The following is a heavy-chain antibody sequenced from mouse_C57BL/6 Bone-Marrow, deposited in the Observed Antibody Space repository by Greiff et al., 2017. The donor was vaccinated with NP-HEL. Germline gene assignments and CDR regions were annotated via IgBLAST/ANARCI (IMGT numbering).Heavy chain of an antibody. J-gene: IGHJ2*01. Sequence: QVHVKQPGAELVKPGASVKMSCKASGYTFTSYWITWVKQRPGQGLEWIGDIYPGSGSTNYNEKFKSKATLTVDTSSSTAYMQLSSLTSEDSAVYYCARYLGGYWGQGTTLTVSS. V-gene: IGHV1-55*01. CDR1: GYTFTSYW. CDR3: ARYLGGY. CDR2: IYPGSGST.